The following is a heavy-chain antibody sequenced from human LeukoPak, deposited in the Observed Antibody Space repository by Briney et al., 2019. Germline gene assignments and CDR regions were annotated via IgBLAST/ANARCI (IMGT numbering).Heavy chain of an antibody. Sequence: GGSLRLSCAASGFTFSSYGMYWVRQAPGKGLEWVAFIRYDGSNKYYADSVKGRFTISRDNSKNTLYLQMKSLRAEDTAVYYCAKGGGYGAQYYYYYLDVWGKGTTVTISS. J-gene: IGHJ6*03. CDR1: GFTFSSYG. V-gene: IGHV3-30*02. CDR3: AKGGGYGAQYYYYYLDV. D-gene: IGHD5-12*01. CDR2: IRYDGSNK.